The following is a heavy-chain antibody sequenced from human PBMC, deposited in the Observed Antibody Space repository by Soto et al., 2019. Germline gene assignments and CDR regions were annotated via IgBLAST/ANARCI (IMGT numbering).Heavy chain of an antibody. D-gene: IGHD3-3*01. Sequence: GSLRLSCAASGFAFNIYAIHWVRQAPGKGLEWVAVISHDGTNRYYTDSVRGRFTISRDNSKNTVYLEMDSLRADDTAVYYCARSSGVPTPDFDYWGQGTLVTVSS. CDR3: ARSSGVPTPDFDY. CDR1: GFAFNIYA. J-gene: IGHJ4*02. CDR2: ISHDGTNR. V-gene: IGHV3-30-3*01.